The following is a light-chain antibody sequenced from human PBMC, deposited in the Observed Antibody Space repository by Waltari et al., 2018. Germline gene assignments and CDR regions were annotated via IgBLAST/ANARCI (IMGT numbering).Light chain of an antibody. V-gene: IGLV1-51*01. CDR3: GTWDSSLTSVL. Sequence: QSVLTQPPPVSAAPGQRITISCSGSSSNIGHNYVSWYQQLPGTAPKLLIYDNDKRPSGIPDRFSGSKSGTSATLGITGLRTGDEADYYCGTWDSSLTSVLFGGGTKLTVL. J-gene: IGLJ2*01. CDR2: DND. CDR1: SSNIGHNY.